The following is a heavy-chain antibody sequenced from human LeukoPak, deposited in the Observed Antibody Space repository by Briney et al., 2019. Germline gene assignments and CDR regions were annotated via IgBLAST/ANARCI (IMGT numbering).Heavy chain of an antibody. V-gene: IGHV3-64*01. CDR1: GFTFSSYA. D-gene: IGHD6-13*01. CDR3: ARYAAGPFRYFDY. J-gene: IGHJ4*02. CDR2: ISSNGGST. Sequence: GGSLRLSCAASGFTFSSYAMHWVRQAPGKGLEYVSAISSNGGSTYYANSVKGRFTISRDNSKNTLYLQMGSLRAEDMAVYYCARYAAGPFRYFDYWGQGTLVTVSS.